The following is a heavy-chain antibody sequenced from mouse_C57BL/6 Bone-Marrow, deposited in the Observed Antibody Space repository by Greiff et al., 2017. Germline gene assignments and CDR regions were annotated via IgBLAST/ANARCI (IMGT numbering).Heavy chain of an antibody. J-gene: IGHJ1*03. CDR1: GFSFNTYA. CDR2: IRSKSNNYAT. D-gene: IGHD1-1*01. Sequence: EVKLVESGGGLVQPKGSLKLSCAASGFSFNTYAMNWVRQAPGKGLEWVARIRSKSNNYATYYADSVKDRFTISRDDSESMLYLQMNNLKTEDTAMYYCVRQCGSSHGGYFDVWGTGTTVTVSS. CDR3: VRQCGSSHGGYFDV. V-gene: IGHV10-1*01.